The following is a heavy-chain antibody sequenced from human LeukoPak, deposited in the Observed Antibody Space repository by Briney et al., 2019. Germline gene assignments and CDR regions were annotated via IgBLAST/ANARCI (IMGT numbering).Heavy chain of an antibody. CDR2: IYYSGST. Sequence: SETLSLTCTVSGGSISSYYWSWIRQPPGKGLEWIGYIYYSGSTNYNPSLKSRVTISVDTSKNQFSLKLSSVTAAGTAVYYCARGQVGYYDSSGYYSFDYWGQGTLVTVSS. J-gene: IGHJ4*02. CDR3: ARGQVGYYDSSGYYSFDY. V-gene: IGHV4-59*12. D-gene: IGHD3-22*01. CDR1: GGSISSYY.